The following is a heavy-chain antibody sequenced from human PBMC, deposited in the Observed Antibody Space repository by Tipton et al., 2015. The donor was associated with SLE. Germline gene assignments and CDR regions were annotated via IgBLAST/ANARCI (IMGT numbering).Heavy chain of an antibody. D-gene: IGHD7-27*01. J-gene: IGHJ1*01. Sequence: SLRLSCVASGFMYSSFGMNWVRQVPGKRPEWVAVIWYDGSRQYYADSVKGRFTVSRDNSKNTEYLQMKSLRGEDTAVYYCARGPLGTSVREYFQHWGQGTLVTVSS. V-gene: IGHV3-33*01. CDR3: ARGPLGTSVREYFQH. CDR2: IWYDGSRQ. CDR1: GFMYSSFG.